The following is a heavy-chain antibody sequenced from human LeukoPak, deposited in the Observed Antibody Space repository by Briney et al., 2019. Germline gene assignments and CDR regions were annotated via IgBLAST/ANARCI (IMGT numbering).Heavy chain of an antibody. CDR3: ASRDGSRFDY. CDR2: IYYSGST. Sequence: SETLSLTCTVSGGSISSSSYYWGWIRQPPGKGLEWIGNIYYSGSTYYNPSLKSRVTISVDTSKNQFSLKLSSVTAADTAVYYCASRDGSRFDYWGQGTLVTVSS. D-gene: IGHD5-24*01. J-gene: IGHJ4*02. CDR1: GGSISSSSYY. V-gene: IGHV4-39*01.